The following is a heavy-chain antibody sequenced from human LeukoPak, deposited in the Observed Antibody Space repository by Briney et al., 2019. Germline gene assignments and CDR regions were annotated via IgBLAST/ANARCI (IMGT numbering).Heavy chain of an antibody. Sequence: PGGSLRLSCAASGFTFSSYAMHWVRQAPGKGLEWVAVISYDGSNKYYADSVKGRFTISRDNSKNTLYLQMNSLRAEDTAVYYCAKVQAAGVIDYWGQGTLVTVSS. CDR2: ISYDGSNK. V-gene: IGHV3-30-3*01. CDR1: GFTFSSYA. D-gene: IGHD6-13*01. J-gene: IGHJ4*02. CDR3: AKVQAAGVIDY.